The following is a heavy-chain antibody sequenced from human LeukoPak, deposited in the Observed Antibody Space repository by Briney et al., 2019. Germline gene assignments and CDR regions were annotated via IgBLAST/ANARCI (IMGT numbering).Heavy chain of an antibody. CDR3: ARDRPALGGDAFDI. J-gene: IGHJ3*02. CDR2: IYSVGGT. D-gene: IGHD7-27*01. Sequence: GSLRFSCAASGFTFSSNYMSWVGQAPGKGLEWVSVIYSVGGTYYADSLKGRFTISRDNSKNTLSLHMNSLRAEDTAVYYCARDRPALGGDAFDIWGQGTMVTVSS. V-gene: IGHV3-66*02. CDR1: GFTFSSNY.